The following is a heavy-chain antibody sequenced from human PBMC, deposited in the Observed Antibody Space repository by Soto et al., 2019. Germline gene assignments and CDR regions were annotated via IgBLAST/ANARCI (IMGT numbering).Heavy chain of an antibody. J-gene: IGHJ4*02. D-gene: IGHD3-16*01. CDR3: ARSWGYYFDY. CDR2: IYYSGST. Sequence: QVQLQESGPGLVKPSETLSLTCTVYGGSISSYYWSWIRQPPGKGLEWIGYIYYSGSTNYNPSLKSRVTISVDTSKNQFSLKLSSVTAADTAVYYCARSWGYYFDYWGQGTLVTVSS. CDR1: GGSISSYY. V-gene: IGHV4-59*01.